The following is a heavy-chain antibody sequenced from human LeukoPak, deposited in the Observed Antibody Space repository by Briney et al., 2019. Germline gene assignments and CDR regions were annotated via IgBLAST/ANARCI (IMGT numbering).Heavy chain of an antibody. D-gene: IGHD6-6*01. CDR2: IYYSGST. Sequence: SETLSLTCTVSGGSISSYYWSWIRQPPGKGLEWIGYIYYSGSTNYNPSLKSRVTISVDTSKNQFSLKLSSVTAADTAVYYCARWSGSVTARNYYYYMDVWGEGTTVTVSS. V-gene: IGHV4-59*01. CDR1: GGSISSYY. J-gene: IGHJ6*03. CDR3: ARWSGSVTARNYYYYMDV.